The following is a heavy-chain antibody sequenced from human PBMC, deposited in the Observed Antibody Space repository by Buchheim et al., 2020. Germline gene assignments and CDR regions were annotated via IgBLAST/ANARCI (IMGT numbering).Heavy chain of an antibody. CDR1: GFTFSSYA. Sequence: EVQLLESGGGLVQPGGSLRLSCAASGFTFSSYAMSWVRQAPGKGLEWVSAISGSGGSTYYADSLKGRFTISRDNSKNTLYLQINSQRAEDTAVYYCAKMARGGPLEWLLSDFDYWGQGTL. V-gene: IGHV3-23*01. D-gene: IGHD3-3*01. J-gene: IGHJ4*02. CDR3: AKMARGGPLEWLLSDFDY. CDR2: ISGSGGST.